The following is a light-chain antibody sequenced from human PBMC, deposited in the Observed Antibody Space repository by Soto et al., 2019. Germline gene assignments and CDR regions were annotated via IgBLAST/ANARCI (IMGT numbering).Light chain of an antibody. J-gene: IGLJ2*01. CDR3: RSYDSSLSGSV. V-gene: IGLV1-40*01. CDR1: SSNIGAGYD. Sequence: QSVLTQPPSVSGAPGQRVTISCTGSSSNIGAGYDVHWYQQLPGTAPKLLIYRNSNRPSGVPDRFSGSKSGTSGSLAITGLQAEDEADYYCRSYDSSLSGSVFGGGTKLTVL. CDR2: RNS.